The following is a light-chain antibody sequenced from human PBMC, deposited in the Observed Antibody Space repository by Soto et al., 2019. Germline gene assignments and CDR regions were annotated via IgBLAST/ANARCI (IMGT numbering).Light chain of an antibody. V-gene: IGLV2-23*03. Sequence: QSVLTQPASVSGSPGQSITISCTGTSSDVRNYNLVSWYQQFPGKAPKLIIYEGSRRPSGVSNRFSGSKSGNTASLTISGLQAEDEADYYCCSYAGSFTFDVFGGGTKLTVL. CDR1: SSDVRNYNL. CDR3: CSYAGSFTFDV. J-gene: IGLJ2*01. CDR2: EGS.